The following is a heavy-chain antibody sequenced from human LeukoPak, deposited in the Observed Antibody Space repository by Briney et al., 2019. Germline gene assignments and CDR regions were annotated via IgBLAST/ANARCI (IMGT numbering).Heavy chain of an antibody. D-gene: IGHD6-13*01. CDR2: ISSSSSTI. CDR3: ASVTHSIAAAGTDYYYYMDV. Sequence: GGSLRLSCAASGFTFSSYSMNWVRQAPGKGLEWVSYISSSSSTIYYADSVKGRLTISRDNAKNSLYLQMNSLRAEDTAVYYCASVTHSIAAAGTDYYYYMDVWGKGTTVTVSS. CDR1: GFTFSSYS. V-gene: IGHV3-48*01. J-gene: IGHJ6*03.